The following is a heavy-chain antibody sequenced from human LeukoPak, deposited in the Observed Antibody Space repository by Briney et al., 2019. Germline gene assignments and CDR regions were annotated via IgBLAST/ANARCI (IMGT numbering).Heavy chain of an antibody. D-gene: IGHD3-22*01. CDR1: GFTFTTSA. CDR3: AAASNYYDRSNYYSYAMDV. Sequence: SVKVSCKASGFTFTTSAVQWVRQARGQRLEWIGWIGVGSGNTNYAQKFQERVTITRDMSTSTVYMDLSSQRSEDTAVYYCAAASNYYDRSNYYSYAMDVWGQGTTVTVPS. J-gene: IGHJ6*02. CDR2: IGVGSGNT. V-gene: IGHV1-58*01.